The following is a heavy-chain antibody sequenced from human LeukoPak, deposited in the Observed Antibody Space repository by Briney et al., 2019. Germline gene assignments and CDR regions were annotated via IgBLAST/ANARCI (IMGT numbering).Heavy chain of an antibody. D-gene: IGHD6-19*01. V-gene: IGHV1-24*01. J-gene: IGHJ4*02. CDR2: FDPEDGET. Sequence: ASVKVSCKVSGYTLTELSMHWVRQAPGKGLEWMGGFDPEDGETIYAQKFQGRVTMTEDTSTDTAYMELSSLRSEDTAVYYCAXATYSSGWSDLDYWGQGTLVTVSS. CDR1: GYTLTELS. CDR3: AXATYSSGWSDLDY.